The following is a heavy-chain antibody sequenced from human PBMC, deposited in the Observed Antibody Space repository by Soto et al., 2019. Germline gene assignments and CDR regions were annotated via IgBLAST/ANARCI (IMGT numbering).Heavy chain of an antibody. V-gene: IGHV1-69*13. CDR2: IIPIFGTA. Sequence: SVKVSCKASGGAFSSYAISWVRQAPGQGLEWMGGIIPIFGTANYAQKFQGRVTITADESTSTAYMELSSLRSEDTAVYYCAGGHYDFWSGYYIGYFDYWGQGTLVTVSS. J-gene: IGHJ4*02. CDR1: GGAFSSYA. D-gene: IGHD3-3*01. CDR3: AGGHYDFWSGYYIGYFDY.